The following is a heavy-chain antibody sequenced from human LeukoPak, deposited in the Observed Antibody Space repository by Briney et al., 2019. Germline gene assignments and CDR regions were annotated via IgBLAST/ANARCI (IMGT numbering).Heavy chain of an antibody. CDR1: GFTFSRYG. CDR3: AKSHGYSYGFDY. V-gene: IGHV3-30*18. Sequence: PGGSLRLSCAASGFTFSRYGMHWVRQTPGKGLEWVAVISYDASNKYYADSVKGRFTISRDNSKNTLYLQMNSLRAEDTAVYYRAKSHGYSYGFDYWGQGTLVTVSS. J-gene: IGHJ4*02. D-gene: IGHD5-18*01. CDR2: ISYDASNK.